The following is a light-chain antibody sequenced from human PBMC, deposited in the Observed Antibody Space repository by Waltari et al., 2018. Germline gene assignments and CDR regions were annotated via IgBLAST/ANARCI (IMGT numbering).Light chain of an antibody. CDR3: QQTYSTPPYN. J-gene: IGKJ2*01. V-gene: IGKV1-39*01. CDR2: AAS. CDR1: QSISSY. Sequence: DIQMTQSTSSLSASVGDRVTTTCRASQSISSYLNWFQQKPGKAPKLLIYAASNLQSGVPSRFSGSGSGTDFTLTISSLQPEDFATYYCQQTYSTPPYNFGQGTKLEIK.